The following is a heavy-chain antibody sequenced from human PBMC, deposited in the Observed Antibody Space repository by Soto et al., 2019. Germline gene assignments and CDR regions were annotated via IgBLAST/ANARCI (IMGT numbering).Heavy chain of an antibody. CDR2: INPASGST. D-gene: IGHD6-13*01. CDR1: GYTFTHYY. Sequence: QVQLVQSGAEVKKPGASVKVSCRTSGYTFTHYYIHWVRQAPGQGLEWLGIINPASGSTNYAQDFQGRVTLTMDTSTTTAYMELSGLRAEDTAIFYCARDLAAGDNWGQGTLVTVSS. J-gene: IGHJ4*02. CDR3: ARDLAAGDN. V-gene: IGHV1-46*01.